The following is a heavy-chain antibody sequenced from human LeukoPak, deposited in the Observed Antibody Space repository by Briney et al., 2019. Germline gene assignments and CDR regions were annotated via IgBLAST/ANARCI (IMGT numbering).Heavy chain of an antibody. Sequence: PSQTLSLTCTVSGASISSGTYHWSWIRQHPGKGLEWIGYIYYNRSIYYNPSLKSRVTISVDTSKNQFSLKLSSVTAADTAVYYCARDLLDTAMVHYWYFDLWGRGTLVTVSS. D-gene: IGHD5-18*01. CDR3: ARDLLDTAMVHYWYFDL. J-gene: IGHJ2*01. CDR1: GASISSGTYH. CDR2: IYYNRSI. V-gene: IGHV4-31*03.